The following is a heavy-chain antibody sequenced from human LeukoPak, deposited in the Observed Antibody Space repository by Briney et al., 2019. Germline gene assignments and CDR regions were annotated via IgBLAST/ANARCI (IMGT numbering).Heavy chain of an antibody. V-gene: IGHV3-48*03. D-gene: IGHD3-3*01. J-gene: IGHJ4*02. CDR2: ISSSGNTI. Sequence: GGSLRLSCAASGLTFSSNEMNWVRHTPGKGLEWVSYISSSGNTIYYADSVKGRFTISRDNAKNSLYLQMNSLRAEDTAVYYCARINDDFWSGYPAYFDSSGQGTLVTVSP. CDR1: GLTFSSNE. CDR3: ARINDDFWSGYPAYFDS.